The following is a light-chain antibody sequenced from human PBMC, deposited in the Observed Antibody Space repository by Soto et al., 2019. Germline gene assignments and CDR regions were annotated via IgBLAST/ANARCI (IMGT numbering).Light chain of an antibody. CDR2: DTS. CDR1: TGAVTSGHY. J-gene: IGLJ3*02. Sequence: QPVVTQEPSLTVSPGGTVTLTCGSSTGAVTSGHYPYWFQQKPGQAPRTLIYDTSNKHSWTPARFSGSLLGGKAALTLSGAQPEDEAEYYCLLSYSGGYWVFGGGTKLTVL. CDR3: LLSYSGGYWV. V-gene: IGLV7-46*01.